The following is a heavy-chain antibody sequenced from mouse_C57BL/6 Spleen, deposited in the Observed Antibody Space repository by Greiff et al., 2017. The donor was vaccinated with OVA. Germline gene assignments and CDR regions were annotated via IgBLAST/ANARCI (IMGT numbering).Heavy chain of an antibody. CDR1: GYSFTGYY. Sequence: VQLQQSGPELVKPGASVKISCKASGYSFTGYYMNWVKQSPEKSLEWIGEINPSTGGTTYNQKFKATATLTVDKSSSTAYMQLKSLTSEDSAVYYCARFDGIFDYWGQGTTLTVSS. J-gene: IGHJ2*01. CDR3: ARFDGIFDY. V-gene: IGHV1-42*01. CDR2: INPSTGGT. D-gene: IGHD2-3*01.